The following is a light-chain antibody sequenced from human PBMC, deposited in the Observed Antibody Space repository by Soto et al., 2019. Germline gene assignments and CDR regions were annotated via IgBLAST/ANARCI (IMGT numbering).Light chain of an antibody. CDR3: LQHKTYPWT. CDR1: QDIRNS. Sequence: DIQMTHSPFAMSASVGDRVTITCRASQDIRNSLAWFQQKPGKVPKCLIYGASNLQCGVPSRFSGSGSGTEFTLTISSLQPEDFATYYCLQHKTYPWTFGQGTKVEIK. CDR2: GAS. J-gene: IGKJ1*01. V-gene: IGKV1-17*03.